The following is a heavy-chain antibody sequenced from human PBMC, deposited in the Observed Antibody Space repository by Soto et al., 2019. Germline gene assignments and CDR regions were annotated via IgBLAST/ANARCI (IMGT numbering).Heavy chain of an antibody. CDR3: ASHKIAARFFDY. CDR1: GGSISSSNW. CDR2: IYHSGST. J-gene: IGHJ4*02. D-gene: IGHD6-6*01. Sequence: SETLSLTCAVSGGSISSSNWWSWARQPPGKGLEWIGEIYHSGSTNYNPSLKSRVTISVDKSKNQFSLKLSSVTAADTAVYYCASHKIAARFFDYWGQGTLVTVSS. V-gene: IGHV4-4*02.